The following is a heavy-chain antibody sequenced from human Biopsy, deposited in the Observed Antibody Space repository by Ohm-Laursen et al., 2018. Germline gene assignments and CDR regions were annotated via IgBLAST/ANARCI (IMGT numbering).Heavy chain of an antibody. V-gene: IGHV3-11*01. CDR1: GFTFSDYY. Sequence: SLRLSCTASGFTFSDYYMSWIRQAPGKGLEWGSYITSGGSTTDYADSVKGRFTISRDNAKSSLFLQMNGLRAEDTAVYYCARDVEGFYSYAMDVWGQGTTVTVSS. J-gene: IGHJ6*02. CDR3: ARDVEGFYSYAMDV. CDR2: ITSGGSTT. D-gene: IGHD5-24*01.